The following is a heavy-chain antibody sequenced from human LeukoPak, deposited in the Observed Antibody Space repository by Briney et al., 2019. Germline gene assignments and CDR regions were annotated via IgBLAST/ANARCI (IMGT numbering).Heavy chain of an antibody. Sequence: PGGSLRLSCAASGFTFSSYGMHCVRQAPGKGLEWVAVIWYDGSNKYYADCVKGRFTISRDNSKNTLYLQMNSLRAEDTAVYYCARDMVRGVIFSYYGMDVWGKGTTVTVSS. CDR2: IWYDGSNK. CDR1: GFTFSSYG. V-gene: IGHV3-33*01. CDR3: ARDMVRGVIFSYYGMDV. D-gene: IGHD3-10*01. J-gene: IGHJ6*04.